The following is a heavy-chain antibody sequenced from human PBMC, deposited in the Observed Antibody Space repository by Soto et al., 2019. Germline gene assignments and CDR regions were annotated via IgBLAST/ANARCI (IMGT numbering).Heavy chain of an antibody. Sequence: QVQLVESGGGVVQSGRSLRLSCAASGFTFSSYGMHWVRQAPGKGLEWVAVIWYDGSNKYYADSVKGRFTISRDNSKNTLYLQMNSLRAEDTAVYYCARDPSSSWYFAYFDYWGQGTLVTVSS. J-gene: IGHJ4*02. CDR3: ARDPSSSWYFAYFDY. CDR1: GFTFSSYG. CDR2: IWYDGSNK. D-gene: IGHD6-13*01. V-gene: IGHV3-33*01.